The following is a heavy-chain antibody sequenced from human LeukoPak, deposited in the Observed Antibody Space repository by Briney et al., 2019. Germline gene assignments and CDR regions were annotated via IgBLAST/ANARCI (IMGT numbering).Heavy chain of an antibody. V-gene: IGHV3-66*01. CDR2: IYNSGGT. J-gene: IGHJ4*02. CDR3: ARDCSASSSDYYPLGY. Sequence: GGSLRLSCAASGFTVSSKYMSWVRQAPGKGLEWLSVIYNSGGTYYADSVKGRFTISRDNSKNTLYLQMNSLRVEDTAVYFCARDCSASSSDYYPLGYWGQGTLVTVSS. D-gene: IGHD3-22*01. CDR1: GFTVSSKY.